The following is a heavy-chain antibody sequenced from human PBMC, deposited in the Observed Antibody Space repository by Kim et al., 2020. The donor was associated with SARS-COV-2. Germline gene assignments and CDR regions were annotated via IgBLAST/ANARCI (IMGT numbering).Heavy chain of an antibody. V-gene: IGHV5-51*01. Sequence: GESLKISCKGSGYSFTSYWIGWVRQMPGKGLEWMGIIYPGDSDTRYSPSFQGQVTISADKSISTAYLQWSSLKASDTAMYYCARLSRARVVPAAMFFVCRKQQIAAAGTHYGMDVWGQGTTVTVSS. CDR1: GYSFTSYW. D-gene: IGHD2-2*01. J-gene: IGHJ6*02. CDR3: ARLSRARVVPAAMFFVCRKQQIAAAGTHYGMDV. CDR2: IYPGDSDT.